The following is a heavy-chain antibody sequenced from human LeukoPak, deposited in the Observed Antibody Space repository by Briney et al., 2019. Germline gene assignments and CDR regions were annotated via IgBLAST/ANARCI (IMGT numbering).Heavy chain of an antibody. D-gene: IGHD3-22*01. J-gene: IGHJ4*02. Sequence: GRSLRLSCAASGFTFSDSAIHWVRQAFGKGLEWVGRIRSRPNNYATAYAASVKGRFTISRDDSKNTAYLQMNSLKIEDTAVYYCSRLGSGYYNWGQGTLVTVSS. V-gene: IGHV3-73*01. CDR1: GFTFSDSA. CDR3: SRLGSGYYN. CDR2: IRSRPNNYAT.